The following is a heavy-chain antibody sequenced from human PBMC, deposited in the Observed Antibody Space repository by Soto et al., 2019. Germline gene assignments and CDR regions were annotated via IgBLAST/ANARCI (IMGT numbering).Heavy chain of an antibody. J-gene: IGHJ5*02. CDR1: GGSISSGGYY. CDR3: ARELYGSGNINWFDP. V-gene: IGHV4-31*03. CDR2: IYYSGST. Sequence: QVQLQESGPGLVKLSQTLSLTCTVSGGSISSGGYYWSWIRQHPGKGLEWIGYIYYSGSTYYNPSLKSRVTISVDTSKNQFSQKLSSVTAADTAVYYCARELYGSGNINWFDPWGQGTLVTVSS. D-gene: IGHD3-10*01.